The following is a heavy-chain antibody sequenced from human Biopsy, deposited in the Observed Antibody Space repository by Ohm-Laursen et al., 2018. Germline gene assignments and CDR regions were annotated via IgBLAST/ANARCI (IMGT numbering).Heavy chain of an antibody. D-gene: IGHD1-26*01. Sequence: GSSVKVSCKVSGYTLTELSMHWVRQAPGKGLEWMGGFAPENGKTVYAQNFQARVSMTEDTSTDTAYMELSGLRPDDTAVYYCVGGQRGPPIGVTVPGDAFDLWGPGTVVTVSP. J-gene: IGHJ3*01. CDR2: FAPENGKT. V-gene: IGHV1-24*01. CDR1: GYTLTELS. CDR3: VGGQRGPPIGVTVPGDAFDL.